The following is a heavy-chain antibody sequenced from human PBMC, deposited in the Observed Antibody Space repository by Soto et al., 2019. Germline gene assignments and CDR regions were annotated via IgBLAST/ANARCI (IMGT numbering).Heavy chain of an antibody. CDR3: AAGGTRWLHSPFDY. D-gene: IGHD1-1*01. J-gene: IGHJ4*02. V-gene: IGHV1-24*01. Sequence: QVQLVQSGAEVRKPGASVEVSCKVSGHTLTELSMHWVRQAPGKGLEWMGGFDPEDGETISAQKFQGRVTVTEDTSTDSTYLELSSLRSEDTAVYYCAAGGTRWLHSPFDYWGQGTLVTISS. CDR1: GHTLTELS. CDR2: FDPEDGET.